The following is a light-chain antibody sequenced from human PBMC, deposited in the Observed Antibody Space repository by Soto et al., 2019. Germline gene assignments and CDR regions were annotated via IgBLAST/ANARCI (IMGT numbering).Light chain of an antibody. Sequence: DSQMTPSHSTLSVSVGYRVPITCRASQTISSWLAWYQQKPGKAPKLLIYKASTLKSGVPSRFSGSGSGTEFNLTISSLKPDDFATYYCQHYNSYSEAFGRGTKV. J-gene: IGKJ1*01. CDR1: QTISSW. CDR2: KAS. V-gene: IGKV1-5*03. CDR3: QHYNSYSEA.